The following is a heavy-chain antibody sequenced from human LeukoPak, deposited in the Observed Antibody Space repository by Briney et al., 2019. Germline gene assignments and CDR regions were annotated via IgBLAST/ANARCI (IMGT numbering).Heavy chain of an antibody. V-gene: IGHV4-39*01. D-gene: IGHD2-2*01. CDR3: ARLLYCSSTSCSYYMDV. CDR1: GGSISSSSYY. J-gene: IGHJ6*03. CDR2: IYYSGST. Sequence: SETLSLTCTVSGGSISSSSYYWGWIRQPPGKGLEWIGSIYYSGSTYYNPSLKSRVTISVDTSKNQFSLKLSSVTAADTAVYYCARLLYCSSTSCSYYMDVWGKGTTVTISS.